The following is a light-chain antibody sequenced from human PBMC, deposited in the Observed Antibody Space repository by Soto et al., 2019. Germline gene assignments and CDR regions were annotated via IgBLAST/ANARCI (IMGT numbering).Light chain of an antibody. CDR1: QSVSSSY. Sequence: SVLTQSPGTLSLSPGERATRSCRASQSVSSSYLAWSQQKPGQAPRLLIYGASSRATGIPDRFSGSGSGRDFTFILSGLEAYDFAVYYCQEYDSSPVRFGQGNKVEIK. CDR2: GAS. J-gene: IGKJ1*01. V-gene: IGKV3-20*01. CDR3: QEYDSSPVR.